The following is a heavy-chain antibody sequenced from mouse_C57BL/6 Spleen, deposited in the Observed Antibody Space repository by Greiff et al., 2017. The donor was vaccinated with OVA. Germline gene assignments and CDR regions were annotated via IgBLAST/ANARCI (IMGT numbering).Heavy chain of an antibody. J-gene: IGHJ4*01. CDR1: GFTFSSYA. CDR2: ISDGGSYT. V-gene: IGHV5-4*01. CDR3: ARDGIYYGNYEAMDY. D-gene: IGHD2-1*01. Sequence: EVQGVESGGGLVKPGGSLKLSCAASGFTFSSYAMSWVRQTPEKRLEWVATISDGGSYTYYPDNVKGRFTISSDNATNNLYLQMSHLKSEDTAMYYCARDGIYYGNYEAMDYWGQGTSVTVSS.